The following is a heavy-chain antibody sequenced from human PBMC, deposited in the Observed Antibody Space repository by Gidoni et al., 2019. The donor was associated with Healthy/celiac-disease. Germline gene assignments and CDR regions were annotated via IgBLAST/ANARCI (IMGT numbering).Heavy chain of an antibody. CDR3: AKDLFKGIAVAGTFEY. CDR2: ISGSGGST. Sequence: EVQLLESGGGLVQPGGSLRLSCAASGFTVSSYAMSWVRQAPGKGLEWVSAISGSGGSTYYADSVKGRFTISRDNSKNTLYLQMNSLRAEDTAVYYCAKDLFKGIAVAGTFEYWGQGTLVTVSS. D-gene: IGHD6-19*01. CDR1: GFTVSSYA. J-gene: IGHJ4*02. V-gene: IGHV3-23*01.